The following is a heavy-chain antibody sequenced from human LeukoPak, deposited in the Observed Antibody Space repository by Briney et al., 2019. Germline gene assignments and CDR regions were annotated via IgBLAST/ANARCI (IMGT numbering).Heavy chain of an antibody. CDR2: IHTSGRT. CDR1: GGSISGGSDY. J-gene: IGHJ3*02. CDR3: ARDISFHPPCSSTSCYAGGHAFDI. Sequence: SETLSLTCTVSGGSISGGSDYWSWIRQPAGKGLEWIGRIHTSGRTNYNPSLKSRVTMSVDTSKNQFSLKLSSVTAADTAVYYCARDISFHPPCSSTSCYAGGHAFDIWGQGTMVTVSS. V-gene: IGHV4-61*02. D-gene: IGHD2-2*01.